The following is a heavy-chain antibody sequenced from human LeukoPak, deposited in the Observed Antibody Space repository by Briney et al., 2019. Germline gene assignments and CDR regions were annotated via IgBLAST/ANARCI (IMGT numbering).Heavy chain of an antibody. V-gene: IGHV3-7*01. D-gene: IGHD3-22*01. CDR3: AKDRHYESNVLGY. CDR2: INQDGSEK. Sequence: GGSLRLSCAASGFTSSRYWMSWVRQAPGKGLEWVANINQDGSEKYYVDSVKGRFTISRDNAKNSLYLQMNSLRAEDTAVYYCAKDRHYESNVLGYWGQGTLVTVSS. J-gene: IGHJ4*02. CDR1: GFTSSRYW.